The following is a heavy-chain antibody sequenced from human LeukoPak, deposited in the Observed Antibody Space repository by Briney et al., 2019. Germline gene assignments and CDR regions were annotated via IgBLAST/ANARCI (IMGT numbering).Heavy chain of an antibody. V-gene: IGHV3-23*01. Sequence: GGSLRLSCAASGFTFSLYGMSWLRQAPGKGLEWVSGISGSGGSTYYADSVKGRFTISRDNSKNTLYLQMNSLRAEDTAVYYCAKEGYCGGDCYREFDYWGQGTLVTVSS. CDR2: ISGSGGST. J-gene: IGHJ4*02. CDR1: GFTFSLYG. CDR3: AKEGYCGGDCYREFDY. D-gene: IGHD2-21*02.